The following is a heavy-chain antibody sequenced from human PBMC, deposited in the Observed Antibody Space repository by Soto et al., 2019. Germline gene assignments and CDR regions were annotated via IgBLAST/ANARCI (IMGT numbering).Heavy chain of an antibody. CDR2: IFSNDEK. Sequence: SGPTXVNPTETLTLTCTVSGFSLSNARLGVSWIRQPPGKALEWLAHIFSNDEKSYSTSLKSRLTISKDTSKSQVVLTMTNMDPVDTATYYCSRITVVVTAIDFDYWGQGTLVTFSS. D-gene: IGHD2-21*02. J-gene: IGHJ4*02. V-gene: IGHV2-26*01. CDR1: GFSLSNARLG. CDR3: SRITVVVTAIDFDY.